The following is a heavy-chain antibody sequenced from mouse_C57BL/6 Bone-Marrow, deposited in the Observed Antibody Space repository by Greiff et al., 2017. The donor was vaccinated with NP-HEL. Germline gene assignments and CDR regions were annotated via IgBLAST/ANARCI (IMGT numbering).Heavy chain of an antibody. Sequence: QVQLKQSGAELVKPGASVKMSCKASGYTFTSYWITWVKQRPGQGLEWIGDIYPGSGSTNYNEKFKSKATLTVDTSSSTAYMQLSSLTSEDSAVYYCARGFITTVEYAMDYWGQGTSVTVSS. CDR3: ARGFITTVEYAMDY. D-gene: IGHD1-1*01. J-gene: IGHJ4*01. CDR2: IYPGSGST. CDR1: GYTFTSYW. V-gene: IGHV1-55*01.